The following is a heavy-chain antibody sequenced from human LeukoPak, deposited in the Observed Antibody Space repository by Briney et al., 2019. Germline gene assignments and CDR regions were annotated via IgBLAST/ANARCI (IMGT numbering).Heavy chain of an antibody. D-gene: IGHD3-9*01. V-gene: IGHV3-64*01. CDR1: GFTFSSYA. Sequence: GGSLRLSCAASGFTFSSYAMHWVRQAPGKGLEYVSAISSNGGSTYYANSVKGRFTISRDNSKNTLYLQMGSLRAEDMAVYYCARGGLRYFDWLWLSLDYWGQGTLVTVSS. CDR2: ISSNGGST. J-gene: IGHJ4*02. CDR3: ARGGLRYFDWLWLSLDY.